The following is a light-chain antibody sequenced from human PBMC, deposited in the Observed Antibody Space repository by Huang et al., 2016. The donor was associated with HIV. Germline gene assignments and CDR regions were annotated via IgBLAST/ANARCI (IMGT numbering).Light chain of an antibody. CDR2: GAS. CDR1: QSVSSH. CDR3: QQYYNWPPWT. J-gene: IGKJ1*01. V-gene: IGKV3-15*01. Sequence: EIVMKQSPATPSLSPGESVTLSCRASQSVSSHLAWYQQKPGQAPRLLIYGASIRATGMPARFRGSGAGTEYTLTISSLQSEDFAVYYCQQYYNWPPWTFGHGTKVEI.